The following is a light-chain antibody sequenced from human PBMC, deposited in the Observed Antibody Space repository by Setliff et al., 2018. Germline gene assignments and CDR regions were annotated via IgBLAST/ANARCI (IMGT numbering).Light chain of an antibody. CDR2: GNT. CDR1: SSNIGAGHN. CDR3: QSYDSSLSAYV. Sequence: SALTQPPSVSGAPGQRVTISCTGSSSNIGAGHNVHWYQQLPGTAPKLLIHGNTNRPSGVPDRFSGSRSGTSASLAITGLQAEDEAEFYCQSYDSSLSAYVFGTGTKGTV. J-gene: IGLJ1*01. V-gene: IGLV1-40*01.